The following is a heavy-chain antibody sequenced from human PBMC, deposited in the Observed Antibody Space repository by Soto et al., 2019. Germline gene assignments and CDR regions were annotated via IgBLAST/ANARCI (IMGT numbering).Heavy chain of an antibody. CDR1: GFTFSSYW. CDR3: ARDLYYYGSGSYYKADYYYYGMDV. CDR2: IKQDGSEK. Sequence: LRLSCAASGFTFSSYWMSWVRQAPGKGLEWVANIKQDGSEKYYVDSVKGRFTISRDNAKDSLYLQMNSLRAEDTAVYYCARDLYYYGSGSYYKADYYYYGMDVWGQGTTVTVSS. J-gene: IGHJ6*02. D-gene: IGHD3-10*01. V-gene: IGHV3-7*01.